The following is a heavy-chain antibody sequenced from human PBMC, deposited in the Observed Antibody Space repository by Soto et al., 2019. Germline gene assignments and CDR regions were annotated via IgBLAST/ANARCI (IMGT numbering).Heavy chain of an antibody. CDR1: GFSLSTSGMC. Sequence: SGPTLVNPTQTLTLTCTFSGFSLSTSGMCVSWIRQPPGKALEWLALIDWDDDKYYSTSLKTRLTISKDTSKNQVVLTMTNMDPVDTATYYCARNLWFGPYYYGMGVWGQGTTVTVSS. D-gene: IGHD3-10*01. J-gene: IGHJ6*02. V-gene: IGHV2-70*01. CDR2: IDWDDDK. CDR3: ARNLWFGPYYYGMGV.